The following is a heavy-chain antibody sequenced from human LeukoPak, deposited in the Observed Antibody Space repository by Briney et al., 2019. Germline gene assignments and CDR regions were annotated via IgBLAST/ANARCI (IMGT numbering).Heavy chain of an antibody. Sequence: ASVTVSCKASGYTFTANYMHWVRQAPGQGLEWMGWINPNSGGTNYAQKFQGRVTMTRDTSISTAYMDLSRLRSDDTAAYYCARDYYDSSGFGAFDIWGQGTMVTVSS. CDR3: ARDYYDSSGFGAFDI. D-gene: IGHD3-22*01. V-gene: IGHV1-2*02. J-gene: IGHJ3*02. CDR1: GYTFTANY. CDR2: INPNSGGT.